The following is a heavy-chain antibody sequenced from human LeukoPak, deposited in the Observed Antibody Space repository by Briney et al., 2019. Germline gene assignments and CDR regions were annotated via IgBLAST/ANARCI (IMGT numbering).Heavy chain of an antibody. J-gene: IGHJ6*03. CDR1: GGSISSYY. V-gene: IGHV4-59*01. Sequence: PSETLSLTCTVSGGSISSYYWSWFRQPPGKGLQWLGNIYFSGSTNYNPSLKSRVTISVDTSKNQFSLKLSSVTAADTAVYYCARVRDSSRLGYYYSYMDVWGKGTTVTVSS. CDR2: IYFSGST. CDR3: ARVRDSSRLGYYYSYMDV. D-gene: IGHD3-22*01.